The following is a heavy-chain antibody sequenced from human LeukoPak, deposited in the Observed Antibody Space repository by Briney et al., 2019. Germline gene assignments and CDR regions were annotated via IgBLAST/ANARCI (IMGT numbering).Heavy chain of an antibody. CDR1: GGTFSSYA. D-gene: IGHD3-16*02. CDR3: ARGIENDYVWGSSRSPSSSFDY. V-gene: IGHV1-69*13. J-gene: IGHJ4*02. CDR2: IIPIFGTA. Sequence: ASVKVSCKASGGTFSSYAISWVRQAPGQGLEWMGGIIPIFGTANYAQKFQGRVTITADESTSTAYMELSSLRSEDTAVYYCARGIENDYVWGSSRSPSSSFDYWGQGTLVNVYS.